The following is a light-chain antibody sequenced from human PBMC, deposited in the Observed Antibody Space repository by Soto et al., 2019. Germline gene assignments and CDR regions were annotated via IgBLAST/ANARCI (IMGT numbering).Light chain of an antibody. Sequence: DIQMTQSPSTLSASVGDRVTITCRASQSISSWLAWYQQKPGKAPKLLIYKASSLESGVPSRFSGSGSGTEVTLTISSLQPDDFAPYYCQQYNSYSYTFGQGTKLEIK. CDR1: QSISSW. V-gene: IGKV1-5*03. J-gene: IGKJ2*01. CDR2: KAS. CDR3: QQYNSYSYT.